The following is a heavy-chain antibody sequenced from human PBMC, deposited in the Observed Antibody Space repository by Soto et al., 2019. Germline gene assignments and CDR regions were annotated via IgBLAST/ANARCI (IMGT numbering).Heavy chain of an antibody. D-gene: IGHD3-3*01. CDR2: FDPEDGET. CDR3: VPRFWSGYAD. J-gene: IGHJ4*02. V-gene: IGHV1-24*01. CDR1: RYTLTELS. Sequence: GASVKVSCKVSRYTLTELSMHWVRQAPGKGLEWMGGFDPEDGETIYAQKFQGRVTMTEDTSTDTAYMELSSLGSEDTAVYYCVPRFWSGYADWGQGTLVTVSS.